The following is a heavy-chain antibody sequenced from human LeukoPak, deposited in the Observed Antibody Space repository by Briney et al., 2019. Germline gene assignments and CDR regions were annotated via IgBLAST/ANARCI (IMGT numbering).Heavy chain of an antibody. CDR2: INWNGGST. CDR1: GFTFDDYG. J-gene: IGHJ4*02. CDR3: ARRGIAVAGNDY. Sequence: GGSLRLSCAASGFTFDDYGMSWVRQAPGKGLEWVSGINWNGGSTGYADSVKGRFTISGDNAKNSLYLQMNSLRAEDTALYYCARRGIAVAGNDYWGQGTLVTVSS. D-gene: IGHD6-19*01. V-gene: IGHV3-20*04.